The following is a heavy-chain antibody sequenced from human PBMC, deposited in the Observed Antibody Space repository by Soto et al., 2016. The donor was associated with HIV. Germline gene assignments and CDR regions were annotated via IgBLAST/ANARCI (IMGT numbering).Heavy chain of an antibody. CDR2: ISSSDISA. Sequence: EVHLLESGGDFVQPGGSLRLSCAASGFTFKSYAMTWVRQAPGKGLEWVSGISSSDISAYYAVSVKGRFTISRDNSRNTLYLQMNGLRAEDSATYYCAKGNSRMLMPGKYFDDWGQGTPGHCLL. D-gene: IGHD3-22*01. J-gene: IGHJ4*02. CDR1: GFTFKSYA. V-gene: IGHV3-23*01. CDR3: AKGNSRMLMPGKYFDD.